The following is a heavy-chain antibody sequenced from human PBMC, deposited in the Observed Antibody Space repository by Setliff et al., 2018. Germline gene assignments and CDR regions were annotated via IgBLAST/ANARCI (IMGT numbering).Heavy chain of an antibody. J-gene: IGHJ6*03. CDR3: ARHVGSRGRGYNYYYYYMDV. V-gene: IGHV4-39*01. CDR1: NGSISSGNYF. CDR2: IFYTGST. D-gene: IGHD3-10*01. Sequence: LSLTCTVSNGSISSGNYFWGWIRQPPGKGLEWMGSIFYTGSTYYSPSLKSRVTMSIDTSKNQFSLNLNSVTAADTAVYYCARHVGSRGRGYNYYYYYMDVWGKGTTVTVSS.